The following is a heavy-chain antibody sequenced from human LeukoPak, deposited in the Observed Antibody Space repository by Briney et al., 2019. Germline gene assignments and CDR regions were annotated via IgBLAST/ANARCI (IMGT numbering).Heavy chain of an antibody. CDR2: ISLSGTNA. CDR1: GFTFRDSA. D-gene: IGHD3-16*02. V-gene: IGHV3-23*01. CDR3: SIDMELST. J-gene: IGHJ3*01. Sequence: GGSLRLSCAASGFTFRDSAMICVSQAPGGGLEWVSLISLSGTNAYYADSVKGRFTISRDNPKDTLYLQVNSLRAEDTAIYYCSIDMELSTWGLGTLVTVSS.